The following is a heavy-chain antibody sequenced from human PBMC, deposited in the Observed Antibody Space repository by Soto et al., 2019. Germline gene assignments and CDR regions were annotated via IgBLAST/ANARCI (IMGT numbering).Heavy chain of an antibody. J-gene: IGHJ6*02. CDR3: AGFTPNQLLDPYYYYYYGMDV. Sequence: PGGSLRLSCAASGFTFSSYSMNWVRQAPGKGLEWVSSISSSSSYIYYADSVKGRFTISRDNAKNSLYLQMNSLRAEDTAVYYCAGFTPNQLLDPYYYYYYGMDVWGQATTATDSS. D-gene: IGHD2-2*02. V-gene: IGHV3-21*01. CDR1: GFTFSSYS. CDR2: ISSSSSYI.